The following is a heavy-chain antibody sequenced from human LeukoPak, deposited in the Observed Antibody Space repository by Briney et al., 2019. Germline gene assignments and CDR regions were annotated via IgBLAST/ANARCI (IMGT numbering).Heavy chain of an antibody. CDR1: GYTFTRYY. J-gene: IGHJ4*02. Sequence: ASVKVSCKASGYTFTRYYMHWVGQAPGQGREGMGWINHNSGGTNYAHKFQGRVTMTRDTYISTAYMELSRLRSDDTAVYYCARDHLVVVTEGGFDYWGQGTLVTVSS. V-gene: IGHV1-2*02. D-gene: IGHD3-22*01. CDR2: INHNSGGT. CDR3: ARDHLVVVTEGGFDY.